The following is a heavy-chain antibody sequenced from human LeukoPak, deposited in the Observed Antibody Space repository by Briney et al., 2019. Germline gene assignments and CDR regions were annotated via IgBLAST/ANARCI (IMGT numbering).Heavy chain of an antibody. CDR2: IYSSGST. CDR1: GGSISTYY. J-gene: IGHJ4*02. D-gene: IGHD6-19*01. V-gene: IGHV4-59*08. Sequence: SETLSLTCTVPGGSISTYYWTWIRQPPGKGLEWIGYIYSSGSTNYNPSLKSRVTISVDTSKNQFSLKLSSVTAADTAVYYCARLRYSSGWLQDYWGQGTLVTVSS. CDR3: ARLRYSSGWLQDY.